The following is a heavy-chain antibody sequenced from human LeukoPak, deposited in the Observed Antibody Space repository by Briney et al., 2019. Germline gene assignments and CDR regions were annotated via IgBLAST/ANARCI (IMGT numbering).Heavy chain of an antibody. D-gene: IGHD6-13*01. CDR2: IWYDGSNK. J-gene: IGHJ4*02. CDR1: GFTFSSYG. Sequence: QPGRSLRLSCAASGFTFSSYGMHWVRQAPGKGLEWVAVIWYDGSNKYYADSVKGRFTISRDNSKSTLYLQMDSLRAEDTAVYYCAVPLLAAANNWGQGTLVTVSS. V-gene: IGHV3-33*01. CDR3: AVPLLAAANN.